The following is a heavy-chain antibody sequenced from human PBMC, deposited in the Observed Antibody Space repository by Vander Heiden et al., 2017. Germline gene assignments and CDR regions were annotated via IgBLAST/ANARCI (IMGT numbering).Heavy chain of an antibody. J-gene: IGHJ4*02. Sequence: QVQLQESGPGLVKPSETLSLTCSVSGGPVTIGGSYYWSWIRQPPGKGLEWIGYLYYTGSTNYNFSLKSRVSISVDKSRNQYSLKLSSVTAADTAVYYCAREGVAVASYYFDSWGQGTLVTVSS. CDR1: GGPVTIGGSYY. CDR3: AREGVAVASYYFDS. V-gene: IGHV4-61*01. D-gene: IGHD6-19*01. CDR2: LYYTGST.